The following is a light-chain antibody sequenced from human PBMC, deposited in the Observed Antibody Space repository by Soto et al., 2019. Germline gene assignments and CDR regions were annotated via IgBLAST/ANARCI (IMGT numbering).Light chain of an antibody. CDR1: SSGIRDYNY. Sequence: QSALTQPASASGSPGQSITISCTGTSSGIRDYNYVSWYQQLPGNAPKLIMYEVSNRPSGISNRFSGSKSGNTASLTISGLQAEGEADYYCSSKSPDFFGTGTKVTVL. CDR2: EVS. V-gene: IGLV2-14*01. CDR3: SSKSPDF. J-gene: IGLJ1*01.